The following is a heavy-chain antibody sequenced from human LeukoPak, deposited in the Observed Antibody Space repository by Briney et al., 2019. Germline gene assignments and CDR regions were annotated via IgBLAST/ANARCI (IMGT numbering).Heavy chain of an antibody. D-gene: IGHD5-12*01. Sequence: SETLSLTCTVSGGSISSYYWSWVRQPPGKGLEWIGYIYYSGSTNYNPSLKSGVTISVDTSKNQFSLKLSSVTAADMAVYYCARGGYFDKEAFDIWGQGTMVTVSS. V-gene: IGHV4-59*01. CDR1: GGSISSYY. CDR3: ARGGYFDKEAFDI. CDR2: IYYSGST. J-gene: IGHJ3*02.